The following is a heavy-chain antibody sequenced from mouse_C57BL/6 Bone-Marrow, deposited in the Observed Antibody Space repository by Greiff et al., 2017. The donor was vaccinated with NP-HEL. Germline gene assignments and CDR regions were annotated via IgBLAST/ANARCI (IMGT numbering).Heavy chain of an antibody. Sequence: EVHLVESGGGLVKPGGSLKLSCAASGFTFSSYAMSWVRQTPEKRLEWVATISDGGSYTYYPDNVKGRFTISRDNAKNNLYLQMSHLKSEDTAMYYCARGLGRRHFDYWGQGTTLTVSS. CDR2: ISDGGSYT. D-gene: IGHD4-1*01. V-gene: IGHV5-4*01. J-gene: IGHJ2*01. CDR3: ARGLGRRHFDY. CDR1: GFTFSSYA.